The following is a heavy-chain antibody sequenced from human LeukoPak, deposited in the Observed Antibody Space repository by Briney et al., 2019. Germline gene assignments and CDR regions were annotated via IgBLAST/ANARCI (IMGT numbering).Heavy chain of an antibody. J-gene: IGHJ4*02. CDR2: INPNSGDT. CDR3: TGGGYSYAVDY. V-gene: IGHV1-2*02. Sequence: ASVKVSCKASGYTFTGHYIHWVRQAPGQGLEWMGWINPNSGDTKYAQKFQGRVTMTRDTSISTAYMELSRLTSDDTAVYYCTGGGYSYAVDYWGQGTLVTVSS. CDR1: GYTFTGHY. D-gene: IGHD5-18*01.